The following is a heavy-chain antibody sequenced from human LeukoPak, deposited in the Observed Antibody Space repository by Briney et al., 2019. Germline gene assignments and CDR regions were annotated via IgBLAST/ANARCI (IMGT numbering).Heavy chain of an antibody. Sequence: GGSLRLSCAASGFTFSSYWMSWVRQAPGKGLEWVANIKQDGSEKYYVDSVKGRFTISRDNAKNSLYLQMNSLRAEDTAVYYCARDGDEAGPLPNWFDPWGQGTLVTVSS. CDR2: IKQDGSEK. CDR3: ARDGDEAGPLPNWFDP. V-gene: IGHV3-7*03. D-gene: IGHD6-19*01. CDR1: GFTFSSYW. J-gene: IGHJ5*02.